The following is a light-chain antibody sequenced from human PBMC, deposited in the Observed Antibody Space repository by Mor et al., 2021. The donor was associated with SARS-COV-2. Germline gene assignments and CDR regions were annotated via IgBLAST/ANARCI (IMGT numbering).Light chain of an antibody. J-gene: IGKJ4*01. CDR3: QQRSDWPIT. Sequence: TLSCRASQSVSSLGWYQQKPGQAPRLLIYHASNRAPGIPTRFSGSGSGTDFTLTISSLEPEDSAVYFCQQRSDWPITFGGGTKVEIK. CDR2: HAS. CDR1: QSVSS. V-gene: IGKV3-11*01.